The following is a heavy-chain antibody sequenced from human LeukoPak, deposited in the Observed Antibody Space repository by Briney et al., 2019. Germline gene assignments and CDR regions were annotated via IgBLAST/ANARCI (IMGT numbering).Heavy chain of an antibody. D-gene: IGHD7-27*01. CDR2: INSDGSST. J-gene: IGHJ5*02. CDR1: GFTFSSYW. CDR3: ARVGTTWFDP. V-gene: IGHV3-74*01. Sequence: PGGSLRLSCAASGFTFSSYWIYWVRQAPGKGLVWVSRINSDGSSTSYADSAKGRFTISRDNAKSTVSLQMNSLRAEDTAVYYCARVGTTWFDPWGQGTLVTVFS.